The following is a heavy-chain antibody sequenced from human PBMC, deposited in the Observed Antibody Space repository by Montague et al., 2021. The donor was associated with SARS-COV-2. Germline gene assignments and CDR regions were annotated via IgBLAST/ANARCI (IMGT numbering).Heavy chain of an antibody. CDR1: GDSVSSNIAA. CDR2: TKYTSTRYE. J-gene: IGHJ3*01. CDR3: ARDLYWAFDA. Sequence: CAISGDSVSSNIAAWNWIRQSPSRGLEWLGRTKYTSTRYETYAXSVQSRITITADTSKNQFSLHLNSVTPEDTAVYYCARDLYWAFDAWGLGTTVTVSA. D-gene: IGHD2-8*02. V-gene: IGHV6-1*01.